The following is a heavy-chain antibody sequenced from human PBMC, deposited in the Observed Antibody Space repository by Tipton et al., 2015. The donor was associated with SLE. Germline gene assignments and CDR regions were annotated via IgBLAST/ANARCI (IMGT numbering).Heavy chain of an antibody. CDR3: ARDGGYYDSSGYFDY. CDR1: GGSISSHY. V-gene: IGHV4-59*11. D-gene: IGHD3-22*01. CDR2: IYYSGST. Sequence: TLSLTCTVSGGSISSHYWSWIRQPPEKGLEWIGYIYYSGSTNYNPSLKSRVTISVDTSKNQFSLKLSSVTAADTAVYYCARDGGYYDSSGYFDYWGQGTLVTVSS. J-gene: IGHJ4*02.